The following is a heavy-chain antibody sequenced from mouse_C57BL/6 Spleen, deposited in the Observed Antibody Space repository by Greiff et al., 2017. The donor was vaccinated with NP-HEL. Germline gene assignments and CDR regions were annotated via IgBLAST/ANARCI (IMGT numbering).Heavy chain of an antibody. CDR1: GYTFTSYW. Sequence: QVQLQQPGAELVMPGASVKLSCKASGYTFTSYWMHWVKQRPGQGLEWIGEIDPSDSYTNYNQKFKGKSTLTVDKSSSTAYMQLSSLTSEDSAVYYCARYGYDGAFFDYWGQGTTLTVSS. CDR2: IDPSDSYT. CDR3: ARYGYDGAFFDY. V-gene: IGHV1-69*01. D-gene: IGHD2-2*01. J-gene: IGHJ2*01.